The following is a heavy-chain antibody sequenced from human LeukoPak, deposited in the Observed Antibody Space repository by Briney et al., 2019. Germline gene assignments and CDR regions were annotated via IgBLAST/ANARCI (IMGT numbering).Heavy chain of an antibody. D-gene: IGHD4-17*01. J-gene: IGHJ4*02. CDR3: ARGARDSGDYVIDY. CDR2: MNQDGSIK. CDR1: GFTFRKYL. V-gene: IGHV3-7*01. Sequence: GSLRLFRAGSGFTFRKYLVDLVRQASGEGLEGVGNMNQDGSIKYSVDSVKGRFTISRDNADNSLCLQMNSLRAEDTAVYYCARGARDSGDYVIDYWGQGTPVTVSS.